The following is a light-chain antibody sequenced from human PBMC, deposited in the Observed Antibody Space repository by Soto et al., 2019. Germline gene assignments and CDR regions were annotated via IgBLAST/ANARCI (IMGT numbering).Light chain of an antibody. CDR3: QQYNSYSWT. CDR1: ESVSKW. J-gene: IGKJ1*01. CDR2: DAS. V-gene: IGKV1-5*01. Sequence: DIKMTQSPSFLSASVGDKVTITCRATESVSKWLAWYQEKPGNPPRPLIYDASTLESGVPSRFSGSGSGTEFTLTISSLQADDFAIYYCQQYNSYSWTFGQGAKVDIK.